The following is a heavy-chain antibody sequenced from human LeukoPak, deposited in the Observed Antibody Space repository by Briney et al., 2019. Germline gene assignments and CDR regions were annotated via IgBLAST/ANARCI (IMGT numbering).Heavy chain of an antibody. Sequence: AGGSLRLSCAASGFTFSSYAMSWVRQAPGKGLEWVSAISGSGGSTYYADSVKGRFTISRDNSKNTLYLQMNSLRAEDTAVYYCAITWPGIAVAGDYGMDVWGQGTTVTVSS. V-gene: IGHV3-23*01. CDR2: ISGSGGST. CDR1: GFTFSSYA. CDR3: AITWPGIAVAGDYGMDV. D-gene: IGHD6-19*01. J-gene: IGHJ6*02.